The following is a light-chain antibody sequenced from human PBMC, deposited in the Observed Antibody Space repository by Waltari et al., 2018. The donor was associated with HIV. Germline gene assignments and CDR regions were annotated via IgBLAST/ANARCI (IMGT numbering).Light chain of an antibody. J-gene: IGKJ4*01. CDR1: QSISRY. Sequence: DTQMTQFPSSLSASVGDSVTITCRASQSISRYLNWYQVKPGKAPKLQIYATSTLQSGVPLRFSGSGSGTDFTLTISSLQPEDFASYYCQQTYNKPLTFGGGTTVEI. V-gene: IGKV1-39*01. CDR3: QQTYNKPLT. CDR2: ATS.